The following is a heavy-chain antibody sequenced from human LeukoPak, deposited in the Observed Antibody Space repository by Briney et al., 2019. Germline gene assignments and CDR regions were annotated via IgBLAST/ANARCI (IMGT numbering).Heavy chain of an antibody. V-gene: IGHV4-59*08. CDR3: ARARQNYYGSGSYYRT. J-gene: IGHJ5*02. CDR2: IDYSGST. CDR1: GGSISSYY. Sequence: SETLSLTCTVSGGSISSYYWSWIRQPPGKGLEWIGYIDYSGSTNYNPSLKSRVTILVDTSKNQFSLKLSSVTAADTAVYYCARARQNYYGSGSYYRTWGQGTLVTVSS. D-gene: IGHD3-10*01.